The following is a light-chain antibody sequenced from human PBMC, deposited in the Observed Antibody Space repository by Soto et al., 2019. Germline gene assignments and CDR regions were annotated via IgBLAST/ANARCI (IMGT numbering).Light chain of an antibody. CDR3: QQFSSYPLT. V-gene: IGKV3-20*01. CDR2: DAS. CDR1: HTVRSNW. Sequence: TQSPGTVSLSPGQRATLSCRASHTVRSNWLAWYQQKPGQAPKLLIYDASSRATGIPARFSGGGSGTDFTLTISRLQPEDFAAYYCQQFSSYPLTFGGGTKVDIK. J-gene: IGKJ4*01.